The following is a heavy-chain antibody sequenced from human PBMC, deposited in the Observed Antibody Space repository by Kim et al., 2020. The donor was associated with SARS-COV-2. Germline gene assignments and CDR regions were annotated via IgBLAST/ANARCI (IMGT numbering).Heavy chain of an antibody. V-gene: IGHV4-34*01. Sequence: SETLSLTCAVYGGSFSGYYWSWIRQPPGKGLEWIGEIYHSGSTNYNPSLKSRVTISVDTSKNQFSLKLSSVTAADTAVYYCARARGSRGCGGGSCYYWAIDIWGQGTMVTVSS. CDR3: ARARGSRGCGGGSCYYWAIDI. J-gene: IGHJ3*02. CDR1: GGSFSGYY. CDR2: IYHSGST. D-gene: IGHD2-15*01.